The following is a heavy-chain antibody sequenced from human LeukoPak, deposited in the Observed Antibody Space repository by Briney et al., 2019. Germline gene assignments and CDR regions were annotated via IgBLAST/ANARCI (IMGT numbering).Heavy chain of an antibody. CDR1: GYTFTSYG. V-gene: IGHV1-18*01. D-gene: IGHD3-3*01. CDR2: ISAYNGNT. J-gene: IGHJ6*02. CDR3: ARDGYYDFWSGYSTYGMDV. Sequence: ASVEVSCKASGYTFTSYGISWVRQAPGQGLEWMGWISAYNGNTNYAQKLQGRVTMTTDTSTSTAYMELRSLRSDDTAVYYCARDGYYDFWSGYSTYGMDVWGQGTTVTVSS.